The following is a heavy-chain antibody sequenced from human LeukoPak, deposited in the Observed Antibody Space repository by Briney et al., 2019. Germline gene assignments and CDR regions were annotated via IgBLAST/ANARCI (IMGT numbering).Heavy chain of an antibody. Sequence: ASVKVSCKASGYTFTGYYMHWVRQAPGQGLEWMGGIIPIFGTANYAQKFQGRVTITADKSTSTAYMELSSLRSEDTAVYYCARSGRAMIVVGTHGSQTEYFQHWGQGTLVTVSS. CDR3: ARSGRAMIVVGTHGSQTEYFQH. CDR2: IIPIFGTA. CDR1: GYTFTGYY. D-gene: IGHD3-22*01. V-gene: IGHV1-69*06. J-gene: IGHJ1*01.